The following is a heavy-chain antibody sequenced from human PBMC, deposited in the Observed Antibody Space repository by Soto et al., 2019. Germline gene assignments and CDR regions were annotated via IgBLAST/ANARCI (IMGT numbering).Heavy chain of an antibody. CDR2: TDYSGNT. CDR3: ARLGSGYYYYFDY. J-gene: IGHJ4*02. CDR1: SDSISSYY. V-gene: IGHV4-59*08. Sequence: SETLSLTCTVSSDSISSYYWIWIRQSPGKGLEWIGYTDYSGNTNYNPSLKSRVTISVDTSKNQFSLKLSSVTAADTAVYYCARLGSGYYYYFDYWGQGTLVTVSS. D-gene: IGHD3-22*01.